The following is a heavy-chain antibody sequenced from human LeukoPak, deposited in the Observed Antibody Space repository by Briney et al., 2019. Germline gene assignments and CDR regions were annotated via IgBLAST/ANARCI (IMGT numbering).Heavy chain of an antibody. J-gene: IGHJ4*02. Sequence: GGSLRLSCAASGFTFSAYAMHWVRQASGKGLEWVAVISYDGSNKHYADSVKGRFTISRDNSKNTLYLQMNSLRAEDTAVYYCARGVQWIQLWFDYWGQGTLVTVSS. CDR3: ARGVQWIQLWFDY. CDR2: ISYDGSNK. D-gene: IGHD5-18*01. CDR1: GFTFSAYA. V-gene: IGHV3-30-3*01.